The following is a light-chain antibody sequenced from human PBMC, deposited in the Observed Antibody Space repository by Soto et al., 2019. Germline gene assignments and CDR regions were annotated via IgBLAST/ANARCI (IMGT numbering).Light chain of an antibody. CDR1: SPNIGTNA. CDR2: SND. V-gene: IGLV1-44*01. Sequence: QSVVTQTPSASGTPGQRVTISCSGSSPNIGTNAVNWCQQLPGTAPRLLIYSNDQRPPGVPDRFSGSKSGTSASLAISGLQSEDEADYYCAAWDDSLNGVVFGGGTKLTVL. CDR3: AAWDDSLNGVV. J-gene: IGLJ2*01.